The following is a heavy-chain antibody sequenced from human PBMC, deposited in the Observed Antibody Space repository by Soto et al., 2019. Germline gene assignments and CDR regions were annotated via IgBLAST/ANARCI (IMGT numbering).Heavy chain of an antibody. Sequence: QLQLQESGPGLVKPSETLSLSCSVSGDSIRNRNYYWAWIRQPPGKGLEWIVSRYDDASTFYNPSLKRRFTISIDTSMQQLFLKVTSVTAADTAVYYCARGSYLGASVYSLDFWCQGNLVTVSS. D-gene: IGHD3-22*01. J-gene: IGHJ4*02. CDR3: ARGSYLGASVYSLDF. CDR2: RYDDAST. CDR1: GDSIRNRNYY. V-gene: IGHV4-39*01.